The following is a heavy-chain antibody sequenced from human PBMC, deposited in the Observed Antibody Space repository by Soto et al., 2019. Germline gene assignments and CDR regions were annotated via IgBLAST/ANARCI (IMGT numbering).Heavy chain of an antibody. V-gene: IGHV4-59*01. D-gene: IGHD2-2*01. CDR1: GASITSYY. CDR3: AREDFGSCSSTTCLNWFDP. CDR2: IYHSGSP. Sequence: QVLLQESGPGLVKPSETLSLTCSVSGASITSYYWSWIRQPPGKGLEWIGYIYHSGSPSSNPSLKSRVTISVDTSKNKLSLRLVSVTAADTALYFCAREDFGSCSSTTCLNWFDPWGQGTLVTVSS. J-gene: IGHJ5*02.